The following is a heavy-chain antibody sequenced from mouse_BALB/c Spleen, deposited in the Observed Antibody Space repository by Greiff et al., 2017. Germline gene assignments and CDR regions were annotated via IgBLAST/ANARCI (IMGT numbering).Heavy chain of an antibody. CDR3: ARSPYDGYYVDYAMDY. V-gene: IGHV5-17*02. Sequence: DVKLVESGGGLVQPGGSRKLSCAASGFTFSSFGMHWVRQAPEKGLEWVAYISSGSSTIYYADTVKGRFTISRDNPKNTLFLQMTSLRSEDTAMYYCARSPYDGYYVDYAMDYWGQGTSVTVSS. CDR1: GFTFSSFG. D-gene: IGHD2-3*01. CDR2: ISSGSSTI. J-gene: IGHJ4*01.